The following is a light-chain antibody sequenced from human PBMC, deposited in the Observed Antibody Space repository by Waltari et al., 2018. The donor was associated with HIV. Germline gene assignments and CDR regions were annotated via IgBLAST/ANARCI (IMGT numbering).Light chain of an antibody. CDR2: AAS. CDR3: QNYNNVPRT. J-gene: IGKJ1*01. V-gene: IGKV1-27*01. Sequence: DIQMTQSPSSLSASVGDRVTITCRASQAISNSLAWYQQKPGKVPQLLIYAASTLQSWVPSRFSGFGSGTNFTLAITSVLPGDVATYFCQNYNNVPRTFGQGTKVEIK. CDR1: QAISNS.